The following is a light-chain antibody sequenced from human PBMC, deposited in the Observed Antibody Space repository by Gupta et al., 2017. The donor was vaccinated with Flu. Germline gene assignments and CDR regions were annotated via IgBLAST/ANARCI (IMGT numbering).Light chain of an antibody. CDR1: SSNIGSTT. Sequence: QSVLTQPPSASGTPGQWFTISCSRSSSNIGSTTVNWYHQLHEPDPNRRRLIKSQRPSGVPDRFAGSTSGTSASPAPTVPQAEDEADDYWAAQADNINMWVFGGGSKLTGL. V-gene: IGLV1-44*01. CDR2: IKS. CDR3: AAQADNINMWV. J-gene: IGLJ3*02.